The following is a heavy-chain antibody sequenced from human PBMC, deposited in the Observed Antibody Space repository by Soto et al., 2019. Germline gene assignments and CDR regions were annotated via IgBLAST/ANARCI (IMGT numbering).Heavy chain of an antibody. CDR1: GFSLRTYG. D-gene: IGHD6-19*01. CDR3: ARDVVTAVAGSVNWFDP. CDR2: IWYDGTKK. Sequence: QVQLVESGGGVVQSGRSLTLSCAASGFSLRTYGMQWLRRAPGEGLEWVAFIWYDGTKKFYANSVKGRSTISKDNSNNILYLQMSGLRAEVTAVYYCARDVVTAVAGSVNWFDPWGQGTLVTVSS. J-gene: IGHJ5*02. V-gene: IGHV3-33*01.